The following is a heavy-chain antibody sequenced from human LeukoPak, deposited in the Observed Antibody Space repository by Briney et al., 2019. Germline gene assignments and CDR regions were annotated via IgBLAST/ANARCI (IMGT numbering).Heavy chain of an antibody. CDR1: GYTFTGYY. Sequence: ASVKVSCKASGYTFTGYYMHWVRQAPGQGLEWMGWINPNSGGTNYAQKFQGRVTMTRDTSTSTAYMELSRLRSDDTAVYYCARAGHEYYYSPTPAGAFDIWGQGTMVTVSS. D-gene: IGHD3-10*01. CDR3: ARAGHEYYYSPTPAGAFDI. V-gene: IGHV1-2*02. CDR2: INPNSGGT. J-gene: IGHJ3*02.